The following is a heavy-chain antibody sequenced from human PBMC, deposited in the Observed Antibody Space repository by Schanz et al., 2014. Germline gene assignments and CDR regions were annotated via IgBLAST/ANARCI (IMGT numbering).Heavy chain of an antibody. V-gene: IGHV3-66*03. J-gene: IGHJ6*02. CDR3: ARDNRQCSGPCSGGSCQPCGMDV. D-gene: IGHD2-15*01. CDR1: GFTVSNSY. Sequence: DVQLVDSGGGLVQPGGSLRLSCAASGFTVSNSYIHWVRQAPGKGLEWVSAIYSSGSTYYADSVRGRITISRDNSKNTVYLRMNGPRIEAAAVYYCARDNRQCSGPCSGGSCQPCGMDVWGQGTTVTVS. CDR2: IYSSGST.